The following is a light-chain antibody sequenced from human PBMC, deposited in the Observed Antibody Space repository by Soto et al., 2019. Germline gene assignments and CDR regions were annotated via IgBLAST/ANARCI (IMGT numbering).Light chain of an antibody. CDR3: STWDHSLNGLI. CDR2: SNS. Sequence: QPVLAQPPSASGTPGQTVTISCSGGSSNIKTNGVSWYQQVPGAAPKLLIYSNSQRPSGAPDRFSGSKSGTSASLAISGLQSEDEATYHCSTWDHSLNGLIFGGGTKVTVL. V-gene: IGLV1-44*01. J-gene: IGLJ2*01. CDR1: SSNIKTNG.